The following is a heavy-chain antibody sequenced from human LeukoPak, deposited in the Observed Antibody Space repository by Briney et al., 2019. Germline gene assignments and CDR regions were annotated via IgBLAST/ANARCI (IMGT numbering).Heavy chain of an antibody. J-gene: IGHJ2*01. CDR2: IYYSGST. D-gene: IGHD3-10*01. V-gene: IGHV4-59*01. CDR1: GGSISSYY. CDR3: ARQRITMVRGFKYWYFDL. Sequence: SETLSLTCTVSGGSISSYYWSWIRQPPGKGLEWIGYIYYSGSTNYNPSLKSRVTISVDTSKNQFSLKLSSVTAANTAVYYCARQRITMVRGFKYWYFDLRGRGTLVTVSS.